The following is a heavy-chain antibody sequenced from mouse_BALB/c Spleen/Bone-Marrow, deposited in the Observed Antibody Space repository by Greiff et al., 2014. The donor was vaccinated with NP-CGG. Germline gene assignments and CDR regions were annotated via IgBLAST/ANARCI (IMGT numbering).Heavy chain of an antibody. CDR3: TSGYDNYPWFAY. J-gene: IGHJ3*01. Sequence: VQLKESGPELVKPGASVKMSCKASGYVFISYVMHWVKQKPGQGLEWIGYINPYNDGTKYNEKFKGKATLTSDKSSSTAYMELSSLTSEDSAVYYCTSGYDNYPWFAYWGQGTLVTVSA. CDR2: INPYNDGT. V-gene: IGHV1-14*01. CDR1: GYVFISYV. D-gene: IGHD2-1*01.